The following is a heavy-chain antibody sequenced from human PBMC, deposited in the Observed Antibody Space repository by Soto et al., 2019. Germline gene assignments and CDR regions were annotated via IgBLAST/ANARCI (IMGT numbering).Heavy chain of an antibody. D-gene: IGHD1-26*01. CDR2: MSRDGSKI. V-gene: IGHV3-30*18. Sequence: QVQLVESGGGAVQPGESLRLSCVASGFDFTYYAMHWVRQAPGKGLESVAVMSRDGSKIHHTDSVKGRFTISRDNSKNTLYLQMDSLRTEDTAVYFCAKDEGVGGTLGLFAYWGQGTLVSVSS. CDR3: AKDEGVGGTLGLFAY. J-gene: IGHJ4*02. CDR1: GFDFTYYA.